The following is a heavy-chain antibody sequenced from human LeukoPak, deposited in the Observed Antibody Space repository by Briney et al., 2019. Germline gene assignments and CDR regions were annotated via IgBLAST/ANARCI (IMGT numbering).Heavy chain of an antibody. CDR2: ISAYDGNT. V-gene: IGHV1-18*01. Sequence: ASVKVSCKASGYTFTSYGISWVRQAPGQGLEWMGWISAYDGNTIYTQKLQGRVTMTTDTSTSTAYMELRSLRSDDTAVFYCVRDSCSGGSCYLDYWGQGTLVTVSS. CDR1: GYTFTSYG. CDR3: VRDSCSGGSCYLDY. J-gene: IGHJ4*02. D-gene: IGHD2-15*01.